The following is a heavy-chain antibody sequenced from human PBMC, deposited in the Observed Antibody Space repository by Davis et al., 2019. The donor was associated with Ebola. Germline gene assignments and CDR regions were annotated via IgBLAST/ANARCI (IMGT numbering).Heavy chain of an antibody. CDR3: TTLDILTAYVPYAMDV. CDR2: VDPTAGKT. J-gene: IGHJ6*02. V-gene: IGHV1-69-2*01. CDR1: GYSFSDYY. D-gene: IGHD3-9*01. Sequence: AASVKVSCKASGYSFSDYYIHWVQGAPGKGLEWVGLVDPTAGKTVYAEKFQDRVTITADRSTDTVYLELSSLRFEDAAVYYCTTLDILTAYVPYAMDVWGQGTTVTVS.